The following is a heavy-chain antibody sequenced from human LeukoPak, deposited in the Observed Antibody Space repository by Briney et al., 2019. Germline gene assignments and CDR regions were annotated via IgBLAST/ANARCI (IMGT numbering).Heavy chain of an antibody. CDR1: GGTFSSYA. Sequence: GASVKVSCKASGGTFSSYAISWVRQAPGQGLEWMGRIIPILGIANYAQKFQGRVTITADMELSSLRSEDTAVYYCARVFFSRDDSSGYYIGWFDPWGQGTLVTVSS. D-gene: IGHD3-22*01. CDR2: IIPILGIA. CDR3: ARVFFSRDDSSGYYIGWFDP. J-gene: IGHJ5*02. V-gene: IGHV1-69*04.